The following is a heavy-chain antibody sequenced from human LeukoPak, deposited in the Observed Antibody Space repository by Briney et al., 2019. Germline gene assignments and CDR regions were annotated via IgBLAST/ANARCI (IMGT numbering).Heavy chain of an antibody. V-gene: IGHV3-33*01. CDR1: GFTFSANG. Sequence: PGRSLRLSCASSGFTFSANGMHWVRQAPGKGLEWVALIWSDGRNTHYADSVKGRLTISRDNSKNTLYLQMNSLRAEDTAVYYCGRDQGRWFDPWGQGTLVTVSS. J-gene: IGHJ5*02. CDR2: IWSDGRNT. CDR3: GRDQGRWFDP.